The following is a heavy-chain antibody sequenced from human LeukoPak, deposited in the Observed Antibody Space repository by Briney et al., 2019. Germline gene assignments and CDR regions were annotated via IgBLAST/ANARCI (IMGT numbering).Heavy chain of an antibody. CDR1: GGSFSGYY. Sequence: PSETLSLTCAVYGGSFSGYYWSWIRQPPGKGLEWIGEINHSGSTNYNPSLKSRVTISVDTSKNQFSLKLSSVTAADTAVYYCARVFRYGGNSGLYAFDIWGQGTMVTVSS. CDR3: ARVFRYGGNSGLYAFDI. J-gene: IGHJ3*02. D-gene: IGHD4-23*01. V-gene: IGHV4-34*01. CDR2: INHSGST.